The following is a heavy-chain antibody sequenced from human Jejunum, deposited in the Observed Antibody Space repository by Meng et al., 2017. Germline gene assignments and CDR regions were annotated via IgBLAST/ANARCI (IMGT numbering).Heavy chain of an antibody. CDR3: THRREDPRSAFYYLDY. D-gene: IGHD2-15*01. Sequence: QITLKESGPTLVKPTQTLTRTCSLSGVSLSSTGVSVGWIRQPPGKALEWLALIYWDDDKRYNPSLMSRLTITKDTSMNHVVLTMTNIDPVDTGTYYCTHRREDPRSAFYYLDYWGRGTLVTVSS. CDR1: GVSLSSTGVS. V-gene: IGHV2-5*02. J-gene: IGHJ4*02. CDR2: IYWDDDK.